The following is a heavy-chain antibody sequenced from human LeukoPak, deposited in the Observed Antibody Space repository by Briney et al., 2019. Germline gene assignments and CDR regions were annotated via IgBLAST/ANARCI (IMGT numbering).Heavy chain of an antibody. Sequence: SETLSLTCTVSGGSISSYYWSWIRQPAGKGLEWIGRIYTSGSTNYNPSLKSRVTMSVDTSRNQFSLKLSSVTAADTAVYYCARGGETRTRNAFDIWGQGTMVTVSS. CDR3: ARGGETRTRNAFDI. CDR1: GGSISSYY. CDR2: IYTSGST. V-gene: IGHV4-4*07. D-gene: IGHD3-10*01. J-gene: IGHJ3*02.